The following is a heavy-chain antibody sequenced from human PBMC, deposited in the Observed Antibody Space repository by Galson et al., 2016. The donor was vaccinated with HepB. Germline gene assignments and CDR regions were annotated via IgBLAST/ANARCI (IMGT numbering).Heavy chain of an antibody. D-gene: IGHD4-23*01. CDR2: INHSGST. V-gene: IGHV4-34*01. CDR3: ARGDDYGDSSGAFDH. J-gene: IGHJ4*02. Sequence: SETLSLTCAVYGGSFSGYYWSWIRQPPGKGLDWIGEINHSGSTNYNQSLKSRVSISLDTSKNQFSLKLSSVTAADTAVYYCARGDDYGDSSGAFDHWGQGTLVTVPS. CDR1: GGSFSGYY.